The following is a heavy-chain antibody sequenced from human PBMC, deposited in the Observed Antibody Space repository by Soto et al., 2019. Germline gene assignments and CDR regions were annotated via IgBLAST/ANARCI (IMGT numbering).Heavy chain of an antibody. V-gene: IGHV3-7*01. CDR2: IKEDGSQK. CDR1: GFSFSMYW. J-gene: IGHJ4*02. CDR3: ARHQVGYRVTDY. Sequence: EVQLVESGGGLVQPGGSLRHSCAASGFSFSMYWMSWVRQAPGKGLEWVANIKEDGSQKYYVDSVKGRFTISRDNAKNSLYLQMNSLRAEDTAVYYCARHQVGYRVTDYWGQGTLVTVSS. D-gene: IGHD1-26*01.